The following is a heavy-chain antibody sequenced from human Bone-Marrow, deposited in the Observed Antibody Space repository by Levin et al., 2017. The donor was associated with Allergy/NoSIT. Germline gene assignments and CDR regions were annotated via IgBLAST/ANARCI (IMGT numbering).Heavy chain of an antibody. CDR3: ARDDDEWERLLPYQYGMDV. CDR2: IVPMFGTL. J-gene: IGHJ6*02. CDR1: GGSFRNYA. V-gene: IGHV1-69*06. Sequence: SVKVSCKSSGGSFRNYAISWVRQAPGQGLEWMGGIVPMFGTLNYAQKFQGRVTITADKSTNTAYMELSRLRPDDTAVYYCARDDDEWERLLPYQYGMDVWGQGTTVTVSS. D-gene: IGHD1-26*01.